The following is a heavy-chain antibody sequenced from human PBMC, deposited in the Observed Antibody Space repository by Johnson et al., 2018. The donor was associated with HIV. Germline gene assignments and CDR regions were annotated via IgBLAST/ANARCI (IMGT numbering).Heavy chain of an antibody. CDR3: ARGQIAERWSDALHF. V-gene: IGHV3-7*01. CDR1: GFTFRSYW. D-gene: IGHD6-13*01. Sequence: AHLVQPRAGLVQPWGSLRLSCAASGFTFRSYWMSWVRQAPGKRLEWVANIKQDGREKSYVDSVKARYTISRDNSKNTLYLVINRVRPEDTDVYHCARGQIAERWSDALHFWGQGTKVTISS. J-gene: IGHJ3*01. CDR2: IKQDGREK.